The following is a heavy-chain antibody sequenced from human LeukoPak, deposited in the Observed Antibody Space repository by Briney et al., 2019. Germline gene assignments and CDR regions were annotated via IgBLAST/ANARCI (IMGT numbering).Heavy chain of an antibody. D-gene: IGHD1-7*01. CDR2: IYPGDSDY. CDR3: ARPGITGTTTGFLDY. J-gene: IGHJ4*02. Sequence: GGSLKISCKGSGYSFTSYWIGWVRPIPGKGLEWMGIIYPGDSDYRYRPSFQGQVTISADKSISTAYLQWSSLKAADTAMYYCARPGITGTTTGFLDYWGQGTLVTVSS. CDR1: GYSFTSYW. V-gene: IGHV5-51*01.